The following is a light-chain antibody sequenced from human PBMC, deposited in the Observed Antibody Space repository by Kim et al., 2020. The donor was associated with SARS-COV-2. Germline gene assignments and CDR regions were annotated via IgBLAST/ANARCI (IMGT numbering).Light chain of an antibody. CDR2: SND. J-gene: IGLJ2*01. CDR1: RSNIGSNS. V-gene: IGLV1-44*01. CDR3: GAWDGRLSGVV. Sequence: QSVLTQPPSASGTPGQRVTISCSGSRSNIGSNSVTWYQQLPGMAPKLLIYSNDQRPSGVPDRFSASKSGTSASLAISGLQSEDEADYYCGAWDGRLSGVVFGGGTQVTVL.